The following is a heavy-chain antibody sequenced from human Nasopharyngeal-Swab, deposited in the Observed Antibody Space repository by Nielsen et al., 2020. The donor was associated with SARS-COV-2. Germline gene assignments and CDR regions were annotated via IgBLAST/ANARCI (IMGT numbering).Heavy chain of an antibody. D-gene: IGHD7-27*01. CDR3: ARDDLTAYDAFDI. CDR2: INPNSGGT. Sequence: ASVKVSCKASGYTFTGYYMHWVRQAPGQGLGWMGWINPNSGGTNYAQKFQGRVTMTRDTSISTAYMELSRLRSDDTAVYYCARDDLTAYDAFDIWGQGTMVTVSS. CDR1: GYTFTGYY. V-gene: IGHV1-2*02. J-gene: IGHJ3*02.